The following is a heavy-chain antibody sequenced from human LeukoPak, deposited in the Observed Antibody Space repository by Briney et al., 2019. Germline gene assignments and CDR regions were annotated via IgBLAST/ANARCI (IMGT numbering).Heavy chain of an antibody. D-gene: IGHD4-17*01. J-gene: IGHJ3*02. V-gene: IGHV3-21*01. CDR1: GFTFSSYS. Sequence: GGSLRLSCAASGFTFSSYSMNWVRQAPGKGLEWVSSISSSSSYIYYADSVKGRFTISRDNAKNSLCLQMNSLRAEDTAVYYCARTSADYANDAFDIWGQGTMVTVSS. CDR2: ISSSSSYI. CDR3: ARTSADYANDAFDI.